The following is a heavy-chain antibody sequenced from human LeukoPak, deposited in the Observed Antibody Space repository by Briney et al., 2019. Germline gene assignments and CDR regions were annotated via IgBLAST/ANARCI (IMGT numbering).Heavy chain of an antibody. Sequence: ASVKVSCKASGYTFTGYYMHWVRQAPGQGLEWMGWINPNSGGTNYAQKFQGRVTMTRNTSISTAYMELSSLRSEDTAVYYCARSPLGYCSSTSCSYGMDVWGQGTTVTVSS. CDR2: INPNSGGT. CDR3: ARSPLGYCSSTSCSYGMDV. D-gene: IGHD2-2*01. CDR1: GYTFTGYY. V-gene: IGHV1-2*02. J-gene: IGHJ6*02.